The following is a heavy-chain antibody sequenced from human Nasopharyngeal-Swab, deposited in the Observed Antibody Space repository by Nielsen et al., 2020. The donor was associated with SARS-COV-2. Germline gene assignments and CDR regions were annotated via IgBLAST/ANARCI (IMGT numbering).Heavy chain of an antibody. CDR3: ANTGVAGTPGGFDY. CDR2: MNPNSGNT. J-gene: IGHJ4*02. CDR1: GYTFTSYD. D-gene: IGHD6-19*01. V-gene: IGHV1-8*01. Sequence: ASVKVSCKASGYTFTSYDINWVRQATGQGLEWMGWMNPNSGNTGYAQKFQGRVTMTRNTSISTAYMELSSLRSEDTAVYYCANTGVAGTPGGFDYWGQGTLVTVSS.